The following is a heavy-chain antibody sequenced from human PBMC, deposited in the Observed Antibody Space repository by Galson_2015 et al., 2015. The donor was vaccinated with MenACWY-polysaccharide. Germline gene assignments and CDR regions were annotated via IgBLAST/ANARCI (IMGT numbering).Heavy chain of an antibody. CDR1: GFTFSSYG. J-gene: IGHJ6*02. CDR3: ARDRGYDSLTGYYQYGMDV. CDR2: IWYDGSNK. D-gene: IGHD3-9*01. Sequence: SLRLSCAASGFTFSSYGMHWVRQAPGKGLEWVAVIWYDGSNKYYADSVKGRFTISRDNSKNTLYLQMNSLRAEDTAVYYCARDRGYDSLTGYYQYGMDVRSQGTTVTVSS. V-gene: IGHV3-33*01.